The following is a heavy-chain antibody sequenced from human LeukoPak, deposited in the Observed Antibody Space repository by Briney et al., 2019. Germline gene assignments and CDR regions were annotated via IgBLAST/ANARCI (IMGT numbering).Heavy chain of an antibody. CDR3: AKGMLVATTNFDY. D-gene: IGHD5-24*01. CDR1: GFTFSNFA. Sequence: GGALRLSCAASGFTFSNFAMTWICQAPGKGLEWVSTFSGRTTNTYYADSVKGRFTISRHNSENTLYLQMNSLRAEDTAVYYCAKGMLVATTNFDYWGQGALVTVSS. CDR2: FSGRTTNT. V-gene: IGHV3-23*01. J-gene: IGHJ4*02.